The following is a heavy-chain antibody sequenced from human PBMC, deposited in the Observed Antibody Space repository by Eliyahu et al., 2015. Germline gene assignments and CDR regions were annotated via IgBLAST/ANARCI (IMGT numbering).Heavy chain of an antibody. CDR2: ISSSSSYI. CDR3: AADYDYDYGMDV. J-gene: IGHJ6*02. CDR1: GFTFSSYN. Sequence: EVQLVESGGGLVXPGGSLRLSXAASGFTFSSYNXNWVRQAPGKGLEXVSSISSSSSYIYYADSVKGRFTISRDNAKNSLYLQMNSLRAEDTAVYYCAADYDYDYGMDVWGQGTTVTVSS. V-gene: IGHV3-21*01.